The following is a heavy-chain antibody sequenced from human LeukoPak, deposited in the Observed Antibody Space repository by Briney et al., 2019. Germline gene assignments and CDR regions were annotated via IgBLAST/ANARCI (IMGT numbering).Heavy chain of an antibody. CDR2: ISYSGST. J-gene: IGHJ4*02. Sequence: SQTLSLTCTVSGGSISSGGYYWSWIRQHPGKGLEWIGYISYSGSTYYNPSLKSRVTISVDTSKNQFSLKLSSVTAADTAVYYCARGGGSSWYSYFDYWGQGTLVTVSS. CDR3: ARGGGSSWYSYFDY. V-gene: IGHV4-31*03. D-gene: IGHD6-13*01. CDR1: GGSISSGGYY.